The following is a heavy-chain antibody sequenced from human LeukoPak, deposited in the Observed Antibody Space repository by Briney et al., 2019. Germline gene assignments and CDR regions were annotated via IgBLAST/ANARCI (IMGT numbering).Heavy chain of an antibody. Sequence: ASVKVSCKASGYTFTGYYMHWVRQAPGQGLEWMGWINPNSGGTNYAQKFQGRVTMTRDTSISTAYMELSRLRSDDTAVYYCARASSSWYTYAFDIWGQGTMVTVSS. J-gene: IGHJ3*02. CDR3: ARASSSWYTYAFDI. CDR1: GYTFTGYY. D-gene: IGHD6-13*01. CDR2: INPNSGGT. V-gene: IGHV1-2*02.